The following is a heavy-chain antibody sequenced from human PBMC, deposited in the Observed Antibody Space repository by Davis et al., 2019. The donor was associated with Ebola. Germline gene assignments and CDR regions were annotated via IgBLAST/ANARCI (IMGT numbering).Heavy chain of an antibody. Sequence: GGPLRPSFVAPGFPFRTYSMSWARQAPVMGLEWVSSISTDSASIHYSDPVKGRSTTSRDNSKNTLYLQMNSLRAEDAAVYYCARASLPSWYGSSTATFDYWGQGTLVTVSS. D-gene: IGHD6-6*01. CDR1: GFPFRTYS. V-gene: IGHV3-21*01. CDR3: ARASLPSWYGSSTATFDY. J-gene: IGHJ4*02. CDR2: ISTDSASI.